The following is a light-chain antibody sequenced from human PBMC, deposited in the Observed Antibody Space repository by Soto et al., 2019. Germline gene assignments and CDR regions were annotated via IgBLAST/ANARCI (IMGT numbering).Light chain of an antibody. V-gene: IGKV3-15*01. CDR1: QSISSK. CDR2: GAS. Sequence: EIVMTQSPATLSVSPGERATLSCRASQSISSKVGWYQQKPGQAPRLLIYGASTRATGVPPRFSGSGSGTEFTLTITSLQSEDLAVYYCQQYNIWSSITFGQGTRLEIK. J-gene: IGKJ5*01. CDR3: QQYNIWSSIT.